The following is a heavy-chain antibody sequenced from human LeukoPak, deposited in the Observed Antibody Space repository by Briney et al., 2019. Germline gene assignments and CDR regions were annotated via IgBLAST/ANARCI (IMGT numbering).Heavy chain of an antibody. V-gene: IGHV4-34*01. CDR3: ARVSNQATQYGMDV. CDR2: INHSGST. CDR1: GGSFSGYY. D-gene: IGHD2-2*01. Sequence: PSETLSLTCAVYGGSFSGYYWSWIRQPPGKGLEWIGEINHSGSTNYNPSLKSRVTISVDTSKNQFSLKLSSVTAADTAVYYCARVSNQATQYGMDVWGQGTTVTVSS. J-gene: IGHJ6*02.